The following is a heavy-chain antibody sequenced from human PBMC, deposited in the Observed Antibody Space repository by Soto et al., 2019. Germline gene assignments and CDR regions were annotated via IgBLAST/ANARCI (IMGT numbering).Heavy chain of an antibody. CDR1: GFTFDDYA. Sequence: GGSLRLSCAASGFTFDDYAMHWVRQAPGKGLEWVSGISWNSGSIGYADSVKGRFTISRDNAKNSLYLQMNSLRAEDTALYYCAKDHPPLTTVTTSYPFDYWGQGTLVTVSS. D-gene: IGHD4-17*01. CDR2: ISWNSGSI. CDR3: AKDHPPLTTVTTSYPFDY. V-gene: IGHV3-9*01. J-gene: IGHJ4*02.